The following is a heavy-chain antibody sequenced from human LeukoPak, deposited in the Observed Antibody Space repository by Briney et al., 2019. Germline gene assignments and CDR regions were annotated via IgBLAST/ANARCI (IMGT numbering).Heavy chain of an antibody. CDR2: FNPGDSDT. J-gene: IGHJ3*02. CDR3: ARWEMATSPLDAFDI. V-gene: IGHV5-51*01. Sequence: GESLKISCKGSGYSFTSYWIGWLRQLPGKGLEWMGIFNPGDSDTRYNPSFQGQVTISADKSISTAYLQWSSLKASDTAMYYCARWEMATSPLDAFDIWGQGTMVTVSS. CDR1: GYSFTSYW. D-gene: IGHD5-24*01.